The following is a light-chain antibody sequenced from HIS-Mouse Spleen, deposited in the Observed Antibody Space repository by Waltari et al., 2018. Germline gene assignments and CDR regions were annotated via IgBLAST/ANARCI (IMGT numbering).Light chain of an antibody. Sequence: QSALTQPASVSGSPGQSITISCSGTSSDVGGYNYGSWYQQHPGKAPKLMIYDVSTRPSGVSNRFSGSKSGNTASLTISGLQAEDEADYYCSSYTSSSFNVVFGGGTKLTVL. CDR1: SSDVGGYNY. CDR2: DVS. J-gene: IGLJ2*01. CDR3: SSYTSSSFNVV. V-gene: IGLV2-14*03.